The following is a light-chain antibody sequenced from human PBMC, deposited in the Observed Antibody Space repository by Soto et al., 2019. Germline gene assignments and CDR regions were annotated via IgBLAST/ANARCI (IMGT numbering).Light chain of an antibody. CDR1: QDISNY. Sequence: DIQMTQSPYSLSASVGDRVTITCQASQDISNYLNWYQQKPGKAPKLLIYDASNLETGVTSRFSGSGSGTDFTLTISSLQPEDFATYCCQQSFSIPFTFGPGTKVDIK. V-gene: IGKV1-39*01. CDR2: DAS. J-gene: IGKJ3*01. CDR3: QQSFSIPFT.